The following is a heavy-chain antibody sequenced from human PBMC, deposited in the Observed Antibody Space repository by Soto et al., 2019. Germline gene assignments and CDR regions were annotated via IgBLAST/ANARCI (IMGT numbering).Heavy chain of an antibody. V-gene: IGHV1-3*01. D-gene: IGHD3-9*01. CDR3: ARADFDWLPGGYYFDY. Sequence: ASVKVSCKASGYTFTSYAMHWVRQAPGQRLEWMGRINAGNGNTKYSQKFQGRVTITRDTSASTAYVELSSLRFEDTAVYYCARADFDWLPGGYYFDYWGQGTLVTVSS. CDR2: INAGNGNT. CDR1: GYTFTSYA. J-gene: IGHJ4*02.